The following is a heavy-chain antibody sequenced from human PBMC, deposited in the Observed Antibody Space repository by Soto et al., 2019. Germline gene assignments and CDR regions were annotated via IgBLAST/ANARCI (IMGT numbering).Heavy chain of an antibody. D-gene: IGHD1-1*01. CDR3: ARDTLEPNWDYYYYYMDV. J-gene: IGHJ6*03. CDR2: IYYSGST. V-gene: IGHV4-59*01. CDR1: GGSISSYY. Sequence: SETLSLTCTVSGGSISSYYWSWIRQPPGKGLEWIGYIYYSGSTNYNPSLKSRVTISVDTSKNQFSLKLSSVTAADTAVYYCARDTLEPNWDYYYYYMDVWAKGPRSPSP.